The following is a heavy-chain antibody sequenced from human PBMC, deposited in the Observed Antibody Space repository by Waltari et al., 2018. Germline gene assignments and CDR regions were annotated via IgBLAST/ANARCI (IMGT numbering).Heavy chain of an antibody. CDR1: GGSISSGGYS. CDR3: ARAYGDYGYFDY. CDR2: IYHSVGT. Sequence: QLQLQESGSGLVKPSQTLSLTCAVSGGSISSGGYSWSWIRQPPGKGLEWIGYIYHSVGTYYNPSLKSRVTISVDRSKNQFSLKLSSVTAADTAVYYCARAYGDYGYFDYWGQGTLVTVSS. J-gene: IGHJ4*02. V-gene: IGHV4-30-2*01. D-gene: IGHD4-17*01.